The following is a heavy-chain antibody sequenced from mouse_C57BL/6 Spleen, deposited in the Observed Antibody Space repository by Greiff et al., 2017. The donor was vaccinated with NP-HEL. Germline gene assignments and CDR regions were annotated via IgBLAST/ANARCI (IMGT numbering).Heavy chain of an antibody. D-gene: IGHD1-1*01. CDR2: IYPGDGDT. Sequence: VQLQQSGAELVKPGASVKISCKASGYAFSSYWMNWVKQRPGKGLEWIGQIYPGDGDTNYNGKFKGKATLTADKSSSTAYMQISSLTSEDSAVYFCARSGSVPYFDYWGQGTTLTVSS. CDR1: GYAFSSYW. J-gene: IGHJ2*01. V-gene: IGHV1-80*01. CDR3: ARSGSVPYFDY.